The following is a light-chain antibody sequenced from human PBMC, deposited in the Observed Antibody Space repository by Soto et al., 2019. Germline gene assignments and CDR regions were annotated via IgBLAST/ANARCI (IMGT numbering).Light chain of an antibody. Sequence: QSELTQPPSVSGAPGQRVTISCTGSDSNIGAGYEVHWYQQVPGSAPKLLVSGHNNRPAGVPDRFFGSKSGSSASLTIIGLQAEDEADYYCQSFDNSVSGSGVFGGGTKLTVL. CDR2: GHN. CDR3: QSFDNSVSGSGV. V-gene: IGLV1-40*01. J-gene: IGLJ3*02. CDR1: DSNIGAGYE.